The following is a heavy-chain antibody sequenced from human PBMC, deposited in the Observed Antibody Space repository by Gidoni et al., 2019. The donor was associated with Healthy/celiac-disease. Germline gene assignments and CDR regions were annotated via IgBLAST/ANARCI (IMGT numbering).Heavy chain of an antibody. CDR2: IIPIFGTA. D-gene: IGHD2-2*01. V-gene: IGHV1-69*01. J-gene: IGHJ5*02. CDR3: ARMGSSTSGGLNWFDP. CDR1: GGPFSSYA. Sequence: QVQLVQSGAEVKKPGSSVQVSCKASGGPFSSYAISWVRQAPGQGLEWMGGIIPIFGTANYAQKFQGRVTITADESTSTAYMELSSLRSEDTAVYYCARMGSSTSGGLNWFDPWGQGTLVTVSS.